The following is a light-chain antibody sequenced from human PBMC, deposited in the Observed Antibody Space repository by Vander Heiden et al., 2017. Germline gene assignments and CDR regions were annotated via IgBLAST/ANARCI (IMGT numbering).Light chain of an antibody. CDR3: VAWDDSLKGPI. J-gene: IGLJ2*01. V-gene: IGLV1-44*01. CDR2: TTN. CDR1: TSNIGSNP. Sequence: QSVLTQPPSASGTPGQRVTLACSGRTSNIGSNPVTWYQQLPGTAPKLLIYTTNQRPSGVPNRFSGSKSGNSASLAISGLLSEDEADYYCVAWDDSLKGPIFGGGTKLTVL.